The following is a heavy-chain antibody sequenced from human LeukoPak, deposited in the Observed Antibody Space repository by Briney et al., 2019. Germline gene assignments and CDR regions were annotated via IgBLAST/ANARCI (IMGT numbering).Heavy chain of an antibody. D-gene: IGHD3-9*01. CDR3: ARSPDILTGENFDY. J-gene: IGHJ4*02. CDR2: IYYSRST. V-gene: IGHV4-39*01. CDR1: GGSISSSSYY. Sequence: PSETLSLTCTVSGGSISSSSYYWGWIRQPPGKGLEWIGSIYYSRSTYYNPSLKSRVTISVDTSKNQFSLKLSSVTAADTAVYYCARSPDILTGENFDYWGQGTLVTVSS.